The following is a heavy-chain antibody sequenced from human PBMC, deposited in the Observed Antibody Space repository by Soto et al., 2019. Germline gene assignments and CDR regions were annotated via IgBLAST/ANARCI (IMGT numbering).Heavy chain of an antibody. CDR2: IYYGGSI. CDR3: ARARGGYFDY. Sequence: PSETLSLTCTVADDSIISYYCTWIRQPPGKGLEWIAFIYYGGSINYNPSLKSRVSISVDTSKNQFSLKLSSVTAADTAVYYCARARGGYFDYWGQGTLVTVSS. CDR1: DDSIISYY. V-gene: IGHV4-59*08. J-gene: IGHJ4*02.